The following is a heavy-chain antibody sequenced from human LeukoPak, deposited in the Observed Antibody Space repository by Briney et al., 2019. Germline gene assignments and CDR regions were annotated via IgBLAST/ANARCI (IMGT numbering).Heavy chain of an antibody. CDR2: IRYDGSNK. D-gene: IGHD3-10*01. J-gene: IGHJ4*02. V-gene: IGHV3-30*02. Sequence: GGSLRLSCAASGFSLSDFWMHWVRQAPGKGLEWVAFIRYDGSNKYYADSVKGRFTISRDNSKNTLYLQMNSLRAEDTAVYYCAKDRSNFDYWGQGTLVTVSS. CDR1: GFSLSDFW. CDR3: AKDRSNFDY.